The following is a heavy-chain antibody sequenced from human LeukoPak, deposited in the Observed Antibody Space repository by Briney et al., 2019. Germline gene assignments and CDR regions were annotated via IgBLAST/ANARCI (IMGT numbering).Heavy chain of an antibody. CDR2: INPNGGST. D-gene: IGHD1-26*01. Sequence: ASVKVSCKASGYTFTSYYMHWARQAPGQGLEWMGVINPNGGSTTYAQKFQGRVTMTRDRSTTIVYMELSSLRSEDTAVYYCARDPSGSWQWFDYWGQGTLVAVSS. J-gene: IGHJ4*02. CDR3: ARDPSGSWQWFDY. CDR1: GYTFTSYY. V-gene: IGHV1-46*01.